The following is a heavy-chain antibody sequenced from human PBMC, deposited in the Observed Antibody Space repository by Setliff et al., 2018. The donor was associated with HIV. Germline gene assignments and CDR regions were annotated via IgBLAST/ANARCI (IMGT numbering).Heavy chain of an antibody. J-gene: IGHJ4*02. CDR2: INQNGGSR. CDR3: VRDGYNNWDLDY. CDR1: GFSFSSYW. D-gene: IGHD5-12*01. Sequence: PGGSLRLSCAGSGFSFSSYWMTWVRQAPGKGLEWVANINQNGGSRNYVDSGKGRFTISRDNTKNSLYLQMNSLRAEDTAMYYCVRDGYNNWDLDYWGLGTLVTVSS. V-gene: IGHV3-7*03.